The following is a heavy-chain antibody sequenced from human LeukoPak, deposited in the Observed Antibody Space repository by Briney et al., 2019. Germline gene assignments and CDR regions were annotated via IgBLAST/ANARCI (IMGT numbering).Heavy chain of an antibody. CDR3: ARDQQYHRPAGWFDP. Sequence: PSETLSLTCTVSGDSISNNYWSWIRQPPGQGLEWIVYIYYSGSPNYNPSLQSRVTISVDTSKNQFSLKLSSVTAADTAVYYCARDQQYHRPAGWFDPWGQGTLVTVSS. CDR2: IYYSGSP. J-gene: IGHJ5*02. V-gene: IGHV4-59*08. CDR1: GDSISNNY. D-gene: IGHD1-14*01.